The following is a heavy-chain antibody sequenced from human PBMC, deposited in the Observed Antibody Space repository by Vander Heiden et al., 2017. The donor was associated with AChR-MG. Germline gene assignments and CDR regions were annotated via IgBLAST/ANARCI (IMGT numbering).Heavy chain of an antibody. D-gene: IGHD3-10*01. V-gene: IGHV3-23*01. J-gene: IGHJ6*02. Sequence: VQLLESGGGLVQPGGSLRLSCEASGFIFRNYAMSWVRQAPGKGLECVSVITASGHTTYHADSVKGRFTISRDTSKNFLYLQMNNLRADDSAVYFCAKGLYCSGHYAMRGLDVWGLGSTVTVSS. CDR3: AKGLYCSGHYAMRGLDV. CDR2: ITASGHTT. CDR1: GFIFRNYA.